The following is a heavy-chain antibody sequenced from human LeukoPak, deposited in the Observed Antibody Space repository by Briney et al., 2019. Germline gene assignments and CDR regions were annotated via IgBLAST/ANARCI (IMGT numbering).Heavy chain of an antibody. CDR2: ISGSGGST. J-gene: IGHJ6*02. D-gene: IGHD2-21*02. Sequence: GGSLRLSCAASGFTFSSYGMHWVRQAPGKGLEWVSAISGSGGSTYYADSVKGRFTISRDNSKNTLYLQMNSLRAEDTAVYYCAKEEYCGGDCYAHLLYYYYYYGMDVWGQGTTVTVSS. CDR3: AKEEYCGGDCYAHLLYYYYYYGMDV. CDR1: GFTFSSYG. V-gene: IGHV3-23*01.